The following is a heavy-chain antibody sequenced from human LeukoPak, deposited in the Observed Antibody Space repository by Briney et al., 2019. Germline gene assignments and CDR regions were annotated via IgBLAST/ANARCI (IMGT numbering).Heavy chain of an antibody. D-gene: IGHD5-18*01. CDR1: GFTFTTYW. Sequence: PGGSLRLSCAASGFTFTTYWMHWVRQPPGKGLVWFSHINSDGSITSYADSVKGRFTISRDNAKNTLYLQMNSLRAEDTAVYYCARDAVDTANAVWGQGTTVTVSS. J-gene: IGHJ6*02. CDR3: ARDAVDTANAV. V-gene: IGHV3-74*01. CDR2: INSDGSIT.